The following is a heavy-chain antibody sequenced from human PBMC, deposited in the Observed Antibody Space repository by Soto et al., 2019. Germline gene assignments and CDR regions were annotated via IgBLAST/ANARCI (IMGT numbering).Heavy chain of an antibody. J-gene: IGHJ4*02. V-gene: IGHV3-48*03. D-gene: IGHD6-6*01. CDR3: ARDSRGGAARRPTFYY. Sequence: GGSLRLSCVGSGFTFSSFEMNWVRQTPGKGLEWLSYIGRSGETIYYADSVKGRFTISRDNAKSSLFLQMNGLRDEDTGIYYWARDSRGGAARRPTFYYWGRGTLVTVS. CDR2: IGRSGETI. CDR1: GFTFSSFE.